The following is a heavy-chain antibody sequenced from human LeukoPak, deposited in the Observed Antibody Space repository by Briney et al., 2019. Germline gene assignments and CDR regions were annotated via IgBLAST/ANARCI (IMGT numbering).Heavy chain of an antibody. CDR2: IYVSGST. V-gene: IGHV4-4*07. CDR3: ARTYYYDSSGYYPGYFDY. CDR1: GGSISAYY. Sequence: SETLSLTCTVSGGSISAYYWSWLRQPAGKGLEWIGRIYVSGSTNYNPSLKCRGTMSLDTSKNQFSLKLSSVTAADTAVYYCARTYYYDSSGYYPGYFDYWGQGTLVTVSS. D-gene: IGHD3-22*01. J-gene: IGHJ4*02.